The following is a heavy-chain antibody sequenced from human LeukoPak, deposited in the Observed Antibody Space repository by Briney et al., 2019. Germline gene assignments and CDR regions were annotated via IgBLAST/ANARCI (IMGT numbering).Heavy chain of an antibody. D-gene: IGHD4-11*01. CDR1: GFIFSHYG. J-gene: IGHJ4*01. V-gene: IGHV3-33*01. CDR3: ARDAQRGFDYSNSLEY. Sequence: GRSLRLSCAASGFIFSHYGMHWVRQAPGKGLEWVAVIWSDASNRFYAGSVKGRFTISRDNSQNTLSLQMNSLRAEDTAMYYCARDAQRGFDYSNSLEYWGHGTLVTVSS. CDR2: IWSDASNR.